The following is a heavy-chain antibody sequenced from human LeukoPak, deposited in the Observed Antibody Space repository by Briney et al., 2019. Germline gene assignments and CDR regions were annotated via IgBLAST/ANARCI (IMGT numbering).Heavy chain of an antibody. J-gene: IGHJ4*02. CDR3: AKDPAIAAALELYYFDY. CDR1: GFTFSSYS. Sequence: GGSLRLSCAASGFTFSSYSMNWVRQAPGKGLEWVSYISSSSSTIYYADSVKGRFTISRDNSKNTLYLQMNSLRAEDTAVYYCAKDPAIAAALELYYFDYWGQGTLVTVSS. D-gene: IGHD6-13*01. V-gene: IGHV3-48*01. CDR2: ISSSSSTI.